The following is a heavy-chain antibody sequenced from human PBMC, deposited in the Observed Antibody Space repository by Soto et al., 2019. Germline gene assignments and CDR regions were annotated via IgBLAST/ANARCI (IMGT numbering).Heavy chain of an antibody. Sequence: QVQLVESGGGVVQPGRSLRLSCAATGFTFSSYAMHWVRQAPGKGLEWVAVISYDGSNKYYADSVKGRFTIARDNSKNTLYLQMNSLRAEDTAVYYCAREGDGYPQGSFDYWGQGTLVTVSS. J-gene: IGHJ4*02. CDR1: GFTFSSYA. CDR2: ISYDGSNK. CDR3: AREGDGYPQGSFDY. D-gene: IGHD5-12*01. V-gene: IGHV3-30-3*01.